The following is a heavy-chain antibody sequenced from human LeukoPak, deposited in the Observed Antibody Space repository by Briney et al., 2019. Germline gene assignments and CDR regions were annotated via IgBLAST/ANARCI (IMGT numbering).Heavy chain of an antibody. J-gene: IGHJ6*03. CDR3: ARARVRGAILGVYYYYYMNV. CDR2: INHSGST. CDR1: GGSFSGYY. D-gene: IGHD3-10*01. Sequence: SETLSLTCAVYGGSFSGYYWSWIRQPPGKGLEWIGEINHSGSTNYNPSLKSRVTISVDTSKNQFSPKLSSVTAADTAVYYCARARVRGAILGVYYYYYMNVWGKGTTVTVSS. V-gene: IGHV4-34*01.